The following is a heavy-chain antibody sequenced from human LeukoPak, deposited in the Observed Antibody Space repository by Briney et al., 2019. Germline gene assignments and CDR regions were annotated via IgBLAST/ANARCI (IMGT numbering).Heavy chain of an antibody. D-gene: IGHD5-24*01. Sequence: PGGSLRLSCVFSGFTFSNYWMSWVRQAPGKGLEWVANIKQDESEKHYVDSVKGRFTISRDNSKNTVYLQMNSLRAEDTAVYYCAKDRDGYNPDYWGQGTLVSVSS. J-gene: IGHJ4*02. V-gene: IGHV3-7*03. CDR2: IKQDESEK. CDR3: AKDRDGYNPDY. CDR1: GFTFSNYW.